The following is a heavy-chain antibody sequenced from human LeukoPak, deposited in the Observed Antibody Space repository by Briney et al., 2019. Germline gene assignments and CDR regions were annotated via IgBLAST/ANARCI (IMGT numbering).Heavy chain of an antibody. V-gene: IGHV3-23*01. Sequence: PGGSLRLSCAASGFTFSSYAMSWVRQAPGKGLEWVSAISGSGGSTYYSDSVKGRFTISRDNSKNTLYLQMNSLRAEDTAVYYCTGIAAAGRWNWFDPWGQGTLVTVSS. D-gene: IGHD6-13*01. J-gene: IGHJ5*02. CDR3: TGIAAAGRWNWFDP. CDR2: ISGSGGST. CDR1: GFTFSSYA.